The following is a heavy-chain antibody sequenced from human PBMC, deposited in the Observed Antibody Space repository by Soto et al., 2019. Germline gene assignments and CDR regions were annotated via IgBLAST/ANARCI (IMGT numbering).Heavy chain of an antibody. CDR2: ISAYNGNT. V-gene: IGHV1-18*01. CDR3: ARDRPQLVPSHYYYGMDV. CDR1: GYTFTSNG. D-gene: IGHD6-13*01. Sequence: EASVKVSCKSPGYTFTSNGSSWVRQAPGQGLEWMGWISAYNGNTNYAQKLQGRVTMTTDTSTSTAYMELRSLRSDDTAVYYCARDRPQLVPSHYYYGMDVWGQGTTVTVS. J-gene: IGHJ6*02.